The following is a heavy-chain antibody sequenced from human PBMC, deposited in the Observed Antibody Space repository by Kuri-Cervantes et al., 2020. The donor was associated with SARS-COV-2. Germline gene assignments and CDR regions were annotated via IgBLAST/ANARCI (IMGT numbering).Heavy chain of an antibody. Sequence: ASVKVSCKASGYTFTSYGISWVRQAPGQGLEWMGWISAYNGNTNYAQKLQGRVTITRNTSISTAYMELSSLRSEDTAVYYCATARFDFWSGYSWGGAFDIWGQGTMVTVSS. CDR3: ATARFDFWSGYSWGGAFDI. D-gene: IGHD3-3*01. CDR1: GYTFTSYG. CDR2: ISAYNGNT. J-gene: IGHJ3*02. V-gene: IGHV1-18*01.